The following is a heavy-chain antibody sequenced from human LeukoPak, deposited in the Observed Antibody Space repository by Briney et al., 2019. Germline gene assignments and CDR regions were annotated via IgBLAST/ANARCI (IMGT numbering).Heavy chain of an antibody. CDR2: ISAYNGNT. CDR1: GYTFTSYG. CDR3: ARVVYDFWIIHTTGGYYYGMDV. Sequence: ASVKVSCKASGYTFTSYGISWVRQAPGQGLEWMGWISAYNGNTNYAQKLQGRVTMTTDTSTSTAYMELRSLRSDDTAVYYCARVVYDFWIIHTTGGYYYGMDVWGQGTTVTVSS. D-gene: IGHD3-3*01. V-gene: IGHV1-18*01. J-gene: IGHJ6*02.